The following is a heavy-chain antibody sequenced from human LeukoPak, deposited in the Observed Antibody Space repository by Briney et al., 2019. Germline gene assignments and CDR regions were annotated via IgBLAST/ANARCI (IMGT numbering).Heavy chain of an antibody. V-gene: IGHV3-53*01. CDR2: IYSGGST. Sequence: GGSLRLSCAASGFTVSSNYMSWVRQAPGKGLEWVSVIYSGGSTYYADSVKGRFTISRDNSKNTLYLQMNSLRAEDTAVYYCARDFSGYYYFDYWGQGTLVTVS. J-gene: IGHJ4*02. CDR3: ARDFSGYYYFDY. D-gene: IGHD5-12*01. CDR1: GFTVSSNY.